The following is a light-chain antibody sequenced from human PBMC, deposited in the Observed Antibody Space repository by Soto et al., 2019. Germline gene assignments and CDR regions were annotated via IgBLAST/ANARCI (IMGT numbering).Light chain of an antibody. CDR1: QSVGSN. CDR2: GAS. V-gene: IGKV3-15*01. Sequence: EIVMTQSAAILSVSPGDRAALSYRASQSVGSNLAWYQQKPGQAPRLLIYGASTRATGIPARFSGSGSGTEFTLTISSLQSEDFAIYFCQQYNNWPPDRTFGQGTKVEIK. J-gene: IGKJ1*01. CDR3: QQYNNWPPDRT.